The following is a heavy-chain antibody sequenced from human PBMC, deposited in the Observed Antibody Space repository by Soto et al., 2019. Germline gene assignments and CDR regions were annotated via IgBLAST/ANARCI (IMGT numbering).Heavy chain of an antibody. J-gene: IGHJ4*02. CDR2: IYPDQSRA. D-gene: IGHD3-10*01. Sequence: GESLKISCKGSGYRFSTFWIGWVRQMPGKGLEWVAIIYPDQSRAMYSPAFQGQVTISVDKSISTAYLQWNSLKASDTAIYYCARGSTDSYPGSRIFDFWGRGTLVTVSS. V-gene: IGHV5-51*01. CDR3: ARGSTDSYPGSRIFDF. CDR1: GYRFSTFW.